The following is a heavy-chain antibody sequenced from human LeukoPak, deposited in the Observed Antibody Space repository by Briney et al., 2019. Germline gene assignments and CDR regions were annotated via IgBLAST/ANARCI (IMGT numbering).Heavy chain of an antibody. CDR2: ISGGGGNT. V-gene: IGHV3-23*01. D-gene: IGHD2-2*01. CDR1: KFAFSSYA. CDR3: AKYQTNIVVVPAASNYFDY. J-gene: IGHJ4*02. Sequence: GGSLRLSCAASKFAFSSYAMSWVRQAPGKGLEWVSAISGGGGNTYYADSVKGRFTISRDNSKNTLYLPMNSLRAEDTAVYYCAKYQTNIVVVPAASNYFDYWGQGTLVTVSS.